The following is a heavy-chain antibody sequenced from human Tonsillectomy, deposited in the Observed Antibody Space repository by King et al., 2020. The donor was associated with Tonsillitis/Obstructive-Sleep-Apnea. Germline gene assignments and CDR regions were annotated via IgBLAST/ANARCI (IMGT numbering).Heavy chain of an antibody. CDR3: ARAPYGSGSPKCDN. Sequence: QLVQSGAEVKKPGTSVKVSCKASGYTFTGYYMHWVRQAPGQGLEWMGWINPYTGGTNYAQKFQGRVTMTRDTSISTAYMELSSLRSDDTAVYYCARAPYGSGSPKCDNWGQGTLVTVSS. CDR2: INPYTGGT. CDR1: GYTFTGYY. V-gene: IGHV1-2*02. D-gene: IGHD3-10*01. J-gene: IGHJ4*02.